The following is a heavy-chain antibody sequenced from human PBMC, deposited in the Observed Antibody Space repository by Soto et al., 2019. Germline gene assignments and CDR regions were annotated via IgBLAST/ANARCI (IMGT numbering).Heavy chain of an antibody. V-gene: IGHV1-69*13. CDR2: IIPIFGTA. CDR1: GGTFSSYA. CDR3: ARESPDYYDSSGYYPPKYGMDV. J-gene: IGHJ6*02. D-gene: IGHD3-22*01. Sequence: GASVKVSCKASGGTFSSYAISWVRQAPGQGLEWMGGIIPIFGTANYAQKFQGRVTITADESTSTAYMELSSLRSEDTAVYYCARESPDYYDSSGYYPPKYGMDVWGQGTTVPVSS.